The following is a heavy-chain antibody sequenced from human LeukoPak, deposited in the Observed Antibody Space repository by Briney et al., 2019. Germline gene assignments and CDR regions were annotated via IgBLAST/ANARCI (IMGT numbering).Heavy chain of an antibody. CDR1: GYTFANYG. V-gene: IGHV1-18*04. J-gene: IGHJ5*02. D-gene: IGHD6-13*01. CDR3: ARVVQQQLVLGSGWFDP. CDR2: ISAYNGNT. Sequence: ASVTVSCKASGYTFANYGFTWVRQAPGQGLEWMGWISAYNGNTNYAQKLQGRVTMTTDTSTSPAYMELRSLRSDDTAVYYCARVVQQQLVLGSGWFDPWSQGTLVTVSS.